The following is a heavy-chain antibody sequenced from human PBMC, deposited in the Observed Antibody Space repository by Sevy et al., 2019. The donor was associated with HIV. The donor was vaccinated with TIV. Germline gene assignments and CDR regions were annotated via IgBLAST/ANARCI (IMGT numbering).Heavy chain of an antibody. CDR2: IKPDGSES. D-gene: IGHD3-16*01. V-gene: IGHV3-7*03. CDR3: ARDVGGSYFDY. J-gene: IGHJ4*01. Sequence: GESLKISCVASGFTFNNFWMAWVRQAPGKGLEWFANIKPDGSESNHVGSVKGRFTISRDNAKNSLYLQMNSLTAEDTSVYYCARDVGGSYFDYWGQGTLVTVSS. CDR1: GFTFNNFW.